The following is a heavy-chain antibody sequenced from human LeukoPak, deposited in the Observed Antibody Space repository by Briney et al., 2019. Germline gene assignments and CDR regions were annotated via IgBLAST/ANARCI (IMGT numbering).Heavy chain of an antibody. CDR1: GFTFSDYY. J-gene: IGHJ4*02. Sequence: TPGGSLRPSCAASGFTFSDYYMSWIRQAPGKGLEWVSYISSSGSTIYYADSVKGRFTISRDNAKNSLYLQMNSLRAEDTAVYYCARGKKTGYSSSWYESLSVKFDYWGQGTLVTVSS. CDR2: ISSSGSTI. D-gene: IGHD6-13*01. CDR3: ARGKKTGYSSSWYESLSVKFDY. V-gene: IGHV3-11*04.